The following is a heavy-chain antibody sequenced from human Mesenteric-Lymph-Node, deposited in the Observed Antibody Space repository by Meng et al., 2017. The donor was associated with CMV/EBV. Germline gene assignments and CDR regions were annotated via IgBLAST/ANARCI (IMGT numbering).Heavy chain of an antibody. Sequence: SETLSLTCTVSRGSISTYYWTWIRQPPGKGLEWIGHIFYTGITNYNASLKSRVTISVDTSKNQFSLKLTSVIAADTAVYYCAGTSPQTGTVDYWGQGTLVTVS. D-gene: IGHD1-14*01. CDR1: RGSISTYY. V-gene: IGHV4-59*01. CDR2: IFYTGIT. CDR3: AGTSPQTGTVDY. J-gene: IGHJ4*02.